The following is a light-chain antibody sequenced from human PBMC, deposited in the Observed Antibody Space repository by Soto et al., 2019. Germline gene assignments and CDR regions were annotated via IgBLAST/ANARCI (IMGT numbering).Light chain of an antibody. J-gene: IGKJ4*01. CDR1: QGISSY. CDR3: QELKSYPLT. V-gene: IGKV1-9*01. CDR2: AAS. Sequence: IPLTQSPSSLSASVGDRVTITCRASQGISSYLAWYQQKPGKAPKVLISAASTLQSGVPSRFSGSEYGTDFTLTISSLQPEDFATYYCQELKSYPLTFGGGTKMEIK.